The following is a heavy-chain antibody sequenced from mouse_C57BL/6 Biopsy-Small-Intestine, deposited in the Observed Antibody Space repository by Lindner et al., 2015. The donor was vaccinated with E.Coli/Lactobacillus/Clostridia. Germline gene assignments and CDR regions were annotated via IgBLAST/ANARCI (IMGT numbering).Heavy chain of an antibody. J-gene: IGHJ4*01. CDR2: IYPGDGDT. Sequence: VQLQESGPELVKPGASVKISCKASGYAFSSSWMNWVKQRPGKGLEWIGRIYPGDGDTDHNGKFKGKATLTADKSSSTAYVQLSSLTSGDSAVYFCTREGLTGAMDYWGQGTSVTVSS. V-gene: IGHV1-82*01. D-gene: IGHD2-4*01. CDR3: TREGLTGAMDY. CDR1: GYAFSSSW.